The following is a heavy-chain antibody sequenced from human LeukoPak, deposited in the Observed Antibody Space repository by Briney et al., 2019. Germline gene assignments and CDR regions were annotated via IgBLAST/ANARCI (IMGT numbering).Heavy chain of an antibody. CDR2: ISSSGSTI. Sequence: PGGSLRLSCAASGFTFSSYEMNWVRQAPGKGLEWVSYISSSGSTIYYADSVKGRFTISRDNAKNSLYLQMNSLRAEDTAVYYCARDGDITMIDHYYYGMDVWGQGTTVTVSS. V-gene: IGHV3-48*03. J-gene: IGHJ6*02. CDR3: ARDGDITMIDHYYYGMDV. CDR1: GFTFSSYE. D-gene: IGHD3-22*01.